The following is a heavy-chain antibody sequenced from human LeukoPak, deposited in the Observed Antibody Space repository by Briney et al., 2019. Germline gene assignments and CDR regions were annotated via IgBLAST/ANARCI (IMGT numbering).Heavy chain of an antibody. J-gene: IGHJ4*02. CDR2: ASGGGGRS. Sequence: PGGSLRLSSSASGFTFSSNAMSWLRHAPGHGRVWFSGASGGGGRSSYADSVKGRFTIYRDNSKNALYLQMNSLRAEDTAVYYCAKDLDIVATITGNWGQGTLVTVSS. D-gene: IGHD5-12*01. CDR1: GFTFSSNA. CDR3: AKDLDIVATITGN. V-gene: IGHV3-23*01.